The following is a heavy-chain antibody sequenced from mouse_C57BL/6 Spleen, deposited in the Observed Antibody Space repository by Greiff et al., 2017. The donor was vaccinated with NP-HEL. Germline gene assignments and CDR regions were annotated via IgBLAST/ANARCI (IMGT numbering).Heavy chain of an antibody. J-gene: IGHJ1*03. Sequence: VQLQQSGPVLVKPGASVKMSCKASGYTFTDYYMNWVKQSHGKSLEWIGVINPYNGGTSYNQKFKGKATLTVEKSSSTAYMELNSLTSEDSAVYYCAREDYGHGYFDVWGTGTTVTVSS. CDR2: INPYNGGT. D-gene: IGHD1-1*01. CDR1: GYTFTDYY. V-gene: IGHV1-19*01. CDR3: AREDYGHGYFDV.